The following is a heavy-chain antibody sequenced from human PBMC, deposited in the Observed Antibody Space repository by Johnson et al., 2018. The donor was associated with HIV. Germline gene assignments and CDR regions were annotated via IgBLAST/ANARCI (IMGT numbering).Heavy chain of an antibody. CDR3: AKDDRELDAFDI. CDR2: IWYDGSNE. J-gene: IGHJ3*02. D-gene: IGHD1-26*01. V-gene: IGHV3-33*06. CDR1: GFSFRKYG. Sequence: QMLLVESGGGVVQPGRSLRLSCAASGFSFRKYGIHWVRQAPGKGLEWVAVIWYDGSNEYYTDSVKGRFIISRDNSKNTLYLQMNSLRAEDTAVYYCAKDDRELDAFDIWGQGTMVTVSS.